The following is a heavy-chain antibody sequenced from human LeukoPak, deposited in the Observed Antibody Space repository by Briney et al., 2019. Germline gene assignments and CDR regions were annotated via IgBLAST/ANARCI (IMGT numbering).Heavy chain of an antibody. Sequence: PGGSLRLSCAASGFTFSSYSMNWVRQAPGKGLEWVSYISSSSSTIYYADSVKGRFTISRDNAKNSLYLQMNSLRAEDTAVYYCARSLRYFDWLSTSPKYNWFDPWGQGTLVTVSS. CDR2: ISSSSSTI. V-gene: IGHV3-48*01. CDR3: ARSLRYFDWLSTSPKYNWFDP. CDR1: GFTFSSYS. J-gene: IGHJ5*02. D-gene: IGHD3-9*01.